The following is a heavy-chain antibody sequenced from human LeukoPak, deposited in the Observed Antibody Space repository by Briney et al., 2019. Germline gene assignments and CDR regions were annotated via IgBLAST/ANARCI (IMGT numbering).Heavy chain of an antibody. CDR1: GFTVSSNY. J-gene: IGHJ4*02. CDR2: IYSGGST. V-gene: IGHV3-53*01. Sequence: GGSLRLSCAASGFTVSSNYMSWVRQAPGKGLEWVSVIYSGGSTYYADSVKGRFTISRDNSKNSLYLQMNSLRAEDTAVYYCAREPIYGSGSFDYWGQGTLVTVSS. D-gene: IGHD3-10*01. CDR3: AREPIYGSGSFDY.